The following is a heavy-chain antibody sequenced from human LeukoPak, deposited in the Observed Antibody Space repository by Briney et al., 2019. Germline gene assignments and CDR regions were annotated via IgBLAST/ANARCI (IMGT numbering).Heavy chain of an antibody. D-gene: IGHD1-1*01. CDR2: INPNTGDI. CDR1: GYTFTAYY. CDR3: ARDDNFQFDS. J-gene: IGHJ4*02. V-gene: IGHV1-2*02. Sequence: ASVKVSCKASGYTFTAYYMHWVRQAPGQGLEWMGWINPNTGDINYGQKFQGRVTMTRATSISTAYMELRSLRSDDTAVYYCARDDNFQFDSWGQGTVVTVSS.